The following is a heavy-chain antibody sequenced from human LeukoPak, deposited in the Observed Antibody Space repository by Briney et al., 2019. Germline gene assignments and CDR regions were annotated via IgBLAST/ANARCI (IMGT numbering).Heavy chain of an antibody. Sequence: SETLSLTCSVSGGSISSDDYCWNWIRQHPGKGLEWIGFIYYSGSTYYNPSLKSRVALSVDTSKNQFSLKLSSLTAADTAVYYCAKSREEIRGLDAFDIWGQGTMVTVSS. CDR3: AKSREEIRGLDAFDI. J-gene: IGHJ3*02. CDR2: IYYSGST. D-gene: IGHD5-24*01. V-gene: IGHV4-31*03. CDR1: GGSISSDDYC.